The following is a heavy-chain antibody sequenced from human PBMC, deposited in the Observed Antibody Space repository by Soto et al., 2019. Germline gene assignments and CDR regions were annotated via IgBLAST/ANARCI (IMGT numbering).Heavy chain of an antibody. D-gene: IGHD3-22*01. CDR2: IIPIFGTA. V-gene: IGHV1-69*12. Sequence: QVQLVQSGAEVKKPGSSVKVSCKASGGTFSSYAISWVRQAPGQGLEWMGGIIPIFGTANYAQKFQGRVTITAHDAKSTAYMELSSLRSEDTAVYYCARDRWHYYDSTRAEYFQHWGQGPLVTVSS. CDR1: GGTFSSYA. CDR3: ARDRWHYYDSTRAEYFQH. J-gene: IGHJ1*01.